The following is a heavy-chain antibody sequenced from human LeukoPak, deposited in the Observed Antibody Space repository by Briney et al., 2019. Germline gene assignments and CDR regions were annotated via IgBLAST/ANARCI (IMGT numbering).Heavy chain of an antibody. CDR2: ISSSTGNT. V-gene: IGHV1-18*01. J-gene: IGHJ4*02. CDR1: GYTFNTYG. D-gene: IGHD2-2*01. CDR3: ARLPLGYCGGTGCLE. Sequence: GASVKVSCKASGYTFNTYGISWVRQAPGQGLEWMGWISSSTGNTKYAQKLQGRVTMTTDTSTSTAHLELRNLRSDDTAMYYCARLPLGYCGGTGCLEWGQGTLVTVSS.